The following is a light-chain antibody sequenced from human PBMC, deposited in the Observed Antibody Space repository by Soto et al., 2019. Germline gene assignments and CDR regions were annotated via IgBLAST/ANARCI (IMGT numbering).Light chain of an antibody. CDR2: GAS. CDR1: QSVSSTY. V-gene: IGKV3-20*01. Sequence: EIVLTQSPGTLSLSPGERATLSCRASQSVSSTYLAWYQQKPGQAPRLLIYGASSRATGIPDRFSGSGSGTDFIFTISRLEPEDFAVYYCQQYSSSPPYTFGQGTKLEI. J-gene: IGKJ2*01. CDR3: QQYSSSPPYT.